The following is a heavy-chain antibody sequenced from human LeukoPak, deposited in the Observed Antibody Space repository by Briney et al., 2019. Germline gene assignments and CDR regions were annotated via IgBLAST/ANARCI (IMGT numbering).Heavy chain of an antibody. J-gene: IGHJ3*02. D-gene: IGHD6-13*01. Sequence: PGGSLRLSCAASGFTFSSYEMNWVRQAPGKGLEWVSYISSSGSTICYADSVKGRFTISRDNAKNSLYLQMNSLRAEDTAVYYCARDPPRIAAAGTKAFDIWGQGTMVTVSS. CDR2: ISSSGSTI. CDR3: ARDPPRIAAAGTKAFDI. CDR1: GFTFSSYE. V-gene: IGHV3-48*03.